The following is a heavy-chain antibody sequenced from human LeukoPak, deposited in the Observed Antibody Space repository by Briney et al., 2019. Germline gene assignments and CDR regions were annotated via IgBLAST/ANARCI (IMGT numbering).Heavy chain of an antibody. CDR2: ISSSSSYI. V-gene: IGHV3-21*01. J-gene: IGHJ4*02. CDR3: AREGARGIAAAGTDY. Sequence: GGSLRLSCAASGFTFSSYSMNWVRQAPGKGLEWVSSISSSSSYIYYADSVKGRFTISRDNAKNSLYLQMNSLRAEDTAVYYCAREGARGIAAAGTDYWGQGTLVTVSS. D-gene: IGHD6-13*01. CDR1: GFTFSSYS.